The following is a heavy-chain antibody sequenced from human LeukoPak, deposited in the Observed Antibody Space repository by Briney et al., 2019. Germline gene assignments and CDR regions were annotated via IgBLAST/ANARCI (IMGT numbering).Heavy chain of an antibody. V-gene: IGHV4-59*01. CDR1: GGSISSYY. D-gene: IGHD6-19*01. CDR3: ARDGKSSGWPPQEYFQH. CDR2: IYYSGST. J-gene: IGHJ1*01. Sequence: KPSETLSLTCTVSGGSISSYYWSWIRQPPGKGLEWIGYIYYSGSTNYNPSLKSRVTISVDTSKNQFSLKLSSVTAADTAVYYCARDGKSSGWPPQEYFQHWGQGTLVTVSS.